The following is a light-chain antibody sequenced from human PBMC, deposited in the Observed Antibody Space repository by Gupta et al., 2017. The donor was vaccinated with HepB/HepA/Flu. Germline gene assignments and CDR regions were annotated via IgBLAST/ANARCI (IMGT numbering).Light chain of an antibody. CDR2: DIS. J-gene: IGKJ4*01. CDR3: QQRWRWPLT. CDR1: QPLTDN. V-gene: IGKV3-11*01. Sequence: EIVLTQSPPTLSLSPGETATLSCRASQPLTDNLAWYQQRPGQAPRLLIYDISNRVTDIPPRFSGSGSETDCTLTSSNLEPEDFAVYYCQQRWRWPLTFGGGTRVELK.